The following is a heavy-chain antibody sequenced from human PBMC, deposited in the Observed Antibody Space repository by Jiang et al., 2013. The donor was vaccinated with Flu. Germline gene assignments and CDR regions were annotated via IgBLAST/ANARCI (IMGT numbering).Heavy chain of an antibody. D-gene: IGHD3-16*01. J-gene: IGHJ4*02. CDR3: ARLNYLDTSDYLGQAAFDY. CDR1: GYSFSEYW. CDR2: IYPGDSDT. V-gene: IGHV5-51*03. Sequence: GAEVKKPGESLKISCQGSGYSFSEYWIAWVRQMPGKGLEWMAIIYPGDSDTRYSPSFQDQVTFSADKSINTAYLQWSSLQASDTAIYFCARLNYLDTSDYLGQAAFDYWGQGTLVTVSS.